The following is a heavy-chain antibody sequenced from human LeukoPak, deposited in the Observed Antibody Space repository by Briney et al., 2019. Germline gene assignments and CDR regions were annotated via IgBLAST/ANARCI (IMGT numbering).Heavy chain of an antibody. CDR1: GASVSSYY. D-gene: IGHD5-12*01. Sequence: SKTLSLTCTVSGASVSSYYWSWIRQPPGKGPEWIGYFSYSGSTNCNPSLKSRVTISVDTSKNQFSLNLSSVTAADTAVYYCARGPLDSGYTYFDYWGQGTLVSVAS. V-gene: IGHV4-59*02. CDR3: ARGPLDSGYTYFDY. CDR2: FSYSGST. J-gene: IGHJ4*02.